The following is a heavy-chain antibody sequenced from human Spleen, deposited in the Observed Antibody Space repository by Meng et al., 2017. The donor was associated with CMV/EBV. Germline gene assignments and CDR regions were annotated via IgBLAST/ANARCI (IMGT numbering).Heavy chain of an antibody. CDR1: GYTFTSYD. D-gene: IGHD6-25*01. CDR2: MNPNSGNT. Sequence: QVQLVQSGAEGKKPGSSVRVSCKASGYTFTSYDINWVRQATGQGLEWMGWMNPNSGNTGYAQKFQGRVTMTRDTSISTAYMELSSLRSEDTAVYCCARGLGSSGTPPDYWGQGTLVTVSS. V-gene: IGHV1-8*01. CDR3: ARGLGSSGTPPDY. J-gene: IGHJ4*02.